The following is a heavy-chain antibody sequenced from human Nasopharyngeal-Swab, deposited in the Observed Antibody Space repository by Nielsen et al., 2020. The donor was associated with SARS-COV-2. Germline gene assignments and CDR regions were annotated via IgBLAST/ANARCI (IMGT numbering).Heavy chain of an antibody. D-gene: IGHD3-3*01. CDR1: GFSLSTSGVG. CDR2: IYWDDDK. V-gene: IGHV2-5*02. CDR3: AHCTIFGVDYYFDY. J-gene: IGHJ4*02. Sequence: SGPTLVKPTQTLTLTCTLSGFSLSTSGVGVGWIRQPPGKALEWLALIYWDDDKRYSPSLKSRLTITKDTSKNQVVLTMTNMDPVDTATYYCAHCTIFGVDYYFDYWGQGTLVTVSS.